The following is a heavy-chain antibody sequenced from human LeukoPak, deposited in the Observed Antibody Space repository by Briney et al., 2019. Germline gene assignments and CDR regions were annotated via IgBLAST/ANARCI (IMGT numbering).Heavy chain of an antibody. CDR1: GGSFTGYH. CDR2: VNHRGMT. CDR3: ARGPTSEISVPYYFDD. Sequence: PSETLSLTCGVYGGSFTGYHWNWIRQAPGKGLQWIGEVNHRGMTNYNPSLKSRVIISADTSKNQFSLKLESVTAADTAMYYCARGPTSEISVPYYFDDWGQGTLVTVSS. V-gene: IGHV4-34*01. J-gene: IGHJ4*02. D-gene: IGHD5/OR15-5a*01.